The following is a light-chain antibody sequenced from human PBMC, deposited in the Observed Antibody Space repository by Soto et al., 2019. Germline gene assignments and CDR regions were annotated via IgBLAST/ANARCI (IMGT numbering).Light chain of an antibody. CDR2: AAS. Sequence: DIQMTQSTSSLSASVGDRVTVTCRSSQGISNYLAWYQQKPGKVPTLLIYAASTLQSGVPSPFSGSGSGTAFTLTIRSLQPGDVATYYCQNHDSAPITFGQGTRLEIK. CDR1: QGISNY. V-gene: IGKV1-27*01. J-gene: IGKJ5*01. CDR3: QNHDSAPIT.